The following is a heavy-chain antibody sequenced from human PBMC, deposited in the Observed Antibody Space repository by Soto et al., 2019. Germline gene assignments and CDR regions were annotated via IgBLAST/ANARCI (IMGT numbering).Heavy chain of an antibody. CDR3: AGQGIKPDAFDI. D-gene: IGHD3-10*01. CDR2: IYPGDSDT. CDR1: GYSFTSYW. J-gene: IGHJ3*02. V-gene: IGHV5-51*01. Sequence: PGESLKISCKGSGYSFTSYWIGCVRQMPGKGLEWMGIIYPGDSDTRYSPSFQGQVTISADKSINTANLQWSSLKASDTAMYYCAGQGIKPDAFDIWGQGTMFTVSS.